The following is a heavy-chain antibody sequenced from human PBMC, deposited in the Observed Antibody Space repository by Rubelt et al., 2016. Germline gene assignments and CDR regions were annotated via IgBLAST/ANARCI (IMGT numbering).Heavy chain of an antibody. CDR1: GFTFSTFA. CDR2: ISYDGRLN. Sequence: QVHLVESGGGVVQPGRSLRLSCAASGFTFSTFAMHWVRQAPGKGLEWVAVISYDGRLNFYADSVRGRFTISRDNSKNTLNLQMNSLRAEDTAVYYCARDMRRYDYNLGNFFDFWGQGSLVTVSS. CDR3: ARDMRRYDYNLGNFFDF. V-gene: IGHV3-30*04. D-gene: IGHD5-24*01. J-gene: IGHJ4*02.